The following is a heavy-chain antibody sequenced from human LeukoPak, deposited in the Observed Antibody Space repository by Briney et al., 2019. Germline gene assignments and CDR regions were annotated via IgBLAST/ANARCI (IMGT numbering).Heavy chain of an antibody. V-gene: IGHV3-21*05. CDR1: GFTFSSYA. Sequence: PGGSLRLSCAASGFTFSSYAMSWVRQAPGKGLEWVSYISSSSSYTNYADSVKGRFTISRDNAKNSLYLQMNSLRAEDTAVYYCARESIAAAGSQAFDIWGQGTMVTVSS. J-gene: IGHJ3*02. D-gene: IGHD6-13*01. CDR2: ISSSSSYT. CDR3: ARESIAAAGSQAFDI.